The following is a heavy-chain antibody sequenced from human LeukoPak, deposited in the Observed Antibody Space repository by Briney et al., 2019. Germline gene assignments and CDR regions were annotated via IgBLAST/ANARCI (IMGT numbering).Heavy chain of an antibody. CDR3: ARADRYSYNWYWDF. D-gene: IGHD6-13*01. J-gene: IGHJ4*02. CDR1: GFTFSSYW. V-gene: IGHV3-74*01. CDR2: MNSDGSST. Sequence: GGSLRLSCAASGFTFSSYWMHWVRQPPGKGLVWVSRMNSDGSSTNYADSVKGRFTISRDNAKNTLYLQMNSLRAEDTAVYYCARADRYSYNWYWDFWGQGTLVTVSS.